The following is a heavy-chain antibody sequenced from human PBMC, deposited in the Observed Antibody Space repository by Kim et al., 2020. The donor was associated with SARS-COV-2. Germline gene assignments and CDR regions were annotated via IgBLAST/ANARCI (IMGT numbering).Heavy chain of an antibody. CDR3: ARDRDNSNLDY. CDR1: GFTFSSYA. CDR2: ISYDGSNK. V-gene: IGHV3-30-3*01. Sequence: GGSLRLSCAASGFTFSSYAMHWVRQAPGKGLEWVAVISYDGSNKYYADSVKGRFTISRDNSKNTLYLQMNSLRAEDTAVYYCARDRDNSNLDYWGQGTLVTVSS. J-gene: IGHJ4*02. D-gene: IGHD4-4*01.